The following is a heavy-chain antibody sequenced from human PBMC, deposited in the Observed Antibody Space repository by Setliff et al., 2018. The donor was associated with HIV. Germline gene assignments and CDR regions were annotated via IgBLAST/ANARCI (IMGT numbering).Heavy chain of an antibody. CDR3: APTRAYPPLEYFQH. CDR2: MNPNSANT. CDR1: GYTFTRYD. V-gene: IGHV1-8*01. Sequence: GASVKVSCKASGYTFTRYDINWVRQATGQGLEWMGWMNPNSANTGYAQKFQGRVTMTRNTSISTAYMELSRLRSDDTAVYYCAPTRAYPPLEYFQHWGQGTLVTVS. J-gene: IGHJ1*01.